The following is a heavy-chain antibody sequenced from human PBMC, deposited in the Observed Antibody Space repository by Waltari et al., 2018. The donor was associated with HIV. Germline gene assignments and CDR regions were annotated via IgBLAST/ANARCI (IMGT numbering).Heavy chain of an antibody. CDR2: INRYGSST. CDR3: ASGYSSSWRSDYYYYGMDV. J-gene: IGHJ6*02. D-gene: IGHD6-13*01. Sequence: EVQLVESGGGLVQPGGSLRLSCAASGFTFSSYWMHWVRQATGKGLVEVSRINRYGSSTSNAYSVKGRFTISRDNAKNTLYLQMNSLRAEDTAVYYCASGYSSSWRSDYYYYGMDVWGQGTTVTVSS. CDR1: GFTFSSYW. V-gene: IGHV3-74*01.